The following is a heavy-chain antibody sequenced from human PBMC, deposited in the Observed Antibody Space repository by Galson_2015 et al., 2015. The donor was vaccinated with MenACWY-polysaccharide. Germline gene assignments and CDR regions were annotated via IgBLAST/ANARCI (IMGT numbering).Heavy chain of an antibody. CDR1: GFTFNNYA. D-gene: IGHD5-24*01. V-gene: IGHV3-30-3*01. J-gene: IGHJ4*02. Sequence: SLRLSCAASGFTFNNYAMHWVRQAPGKGLEWVAVISFDGNNKYYADSVEGRFTISRDNSKNALYLQMNSLRTEDTAVYHCASGRTDGYNPPGGVEDYWGPGTLVTVSS. CDR2: ISFDGNNK. CDR3: ASGRTDGYNPPGGVEDY.